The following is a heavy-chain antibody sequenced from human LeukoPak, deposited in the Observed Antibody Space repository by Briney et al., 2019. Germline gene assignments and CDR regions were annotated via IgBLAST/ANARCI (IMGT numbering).Heavy chain of an antibody. J-gene: IGHJ4*02. CDR2: ISAYNGNT. D-gene: IGHD3-10*01. CDR3: ARDVHYGSGFDY. Sequence: ASVKVSCKASGYSFTSYDITWVRQAPGQGLEWMGWISAYNGNTNYAQKLQGRVTMTTDTSTSTAYMELRSLRSDDTAVYYCARDVHYGSGFDYWGQGTLVTVSS. CDR1: GYSFTSYD. V-gene: IGHV1-18*01.